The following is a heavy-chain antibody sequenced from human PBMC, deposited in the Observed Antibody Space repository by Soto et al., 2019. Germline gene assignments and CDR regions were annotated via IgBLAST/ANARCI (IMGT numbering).Heavy chain of an antibody. J-gene: IGHJ3*02. CDR2: ISAYNGNT. V-gene: IGHV1-18*01. Sequence: GASVKVSCKASGYTFTSYGISCVRQAPGQGLEWMGWISAYNGNTNYAQKLQGRVTMTTDTSTSTAYMELRSLRSDDTAVYYCARDRLARAAVAGTAAFDIWGQGTMVTVSS. CDR3: ARDRLARAAVAGTAAFDI. D-gene: IGHD6-19*01. CDR1: GYTFTSYG.